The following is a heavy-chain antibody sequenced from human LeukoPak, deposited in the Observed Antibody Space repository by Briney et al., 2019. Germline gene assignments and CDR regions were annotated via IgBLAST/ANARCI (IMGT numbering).Heavy chain of an antibody. J-gene: IGHJ4*02. CDR2: INHSGST. V-gene: IGHV4-34*01. Sequence: SETLSLTCAVYGGSFSGYYWSWIRQPPGKGLEWIGEINHSGSTNYNPSLTSRVTISVDTSKNQFSLKLSSVTAADTAVYYCAGNLWFGESPQALFAYDYWGQGTLVTVSS. CDR3: AGNLWFGESPQALFAYDY. CDR1: GGSFSGYY. D-gene: IGHD3-10*01.